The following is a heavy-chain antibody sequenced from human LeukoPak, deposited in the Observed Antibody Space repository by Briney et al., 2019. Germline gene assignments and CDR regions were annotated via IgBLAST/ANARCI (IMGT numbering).Heavy chain of an antibody. Sequence: GGSLRLSCAASGFTVSSHYMTWVRQAPGEGLEWVSIIYSGGTTYYADSVMGRFTISRDNSKNTVYLQMSSLSAEDTAVYYCARGYSYCFDFWGQGTLVTVSS. CDR2: IYSGGTT. V-gene: IGHV3-53*01. D-gene: IGHD5-18*01. J-gene: IGHJ5*01. CDR3: ARGYSYCFDF. CDR1: GFTVSSHY.